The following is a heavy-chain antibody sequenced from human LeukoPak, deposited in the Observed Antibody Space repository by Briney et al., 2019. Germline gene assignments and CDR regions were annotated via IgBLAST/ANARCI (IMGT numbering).Heavy chain of an antibody. J-gene: IGHJ5*02. V-gene: IGHV1-8*01. CDR2: MNPNSGNT. CDR3: ARDGDILTGYYNWFDP. Sequence: SVKVSCKASGYTFTSYDINWVRQATGQGLEWMGWMNPNSGNTGYAQKFQGRVTMTRNTSMSTAYMELSSLRSEDTAVYYCARDGDILTGYYNWFDPWGQGTLVTVSS. CDR1: GYTFTSYD. D-gene: IGHD3-9*01.